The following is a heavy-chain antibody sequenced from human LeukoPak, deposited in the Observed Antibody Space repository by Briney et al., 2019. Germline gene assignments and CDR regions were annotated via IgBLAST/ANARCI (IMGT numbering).Heavy chain of an antibody. CDR2: IIPIFGTA. CDR3: ARDFDIVVVPAAIIYYGMDV. J-gene: IGHJ6*02. D-gene: IGHD2-2*02. CDR1: GGTFSSYA. V-gene: IGHV1-69*13. Sequence: GASVKVSCKASGGTFSSYAISWVRQATDQGLEWMGGIIPIFGTANYAQKFQGRVTITADESTSTAYMELSSLRSEDTAVYYCARDFDIVVVPAAIIYYGMDVWGQGTTVTVSS.